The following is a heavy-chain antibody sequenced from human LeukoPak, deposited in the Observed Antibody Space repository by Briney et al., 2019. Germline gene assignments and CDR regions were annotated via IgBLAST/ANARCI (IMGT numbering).Heavy chain of an antibody. V-gene: IGHV1-18*01. J-gene: IGHJ4*02. CDR1: GYTFTSYA. D-gene: IGHD6-13*01. CDR2: ISAYNGNT. CDR3: ARSWIWDSSSWPFDY. Sequence: ASVKVSCKASGYTFTSYAMNWVRQAPGQGLEWMGWISAYNGNTNYAQKLQGRVTMATDTSTSTAYMELRSLRSDDTAVYYCARSWIWDSSSWPFDYWGQGTLVTVSS.